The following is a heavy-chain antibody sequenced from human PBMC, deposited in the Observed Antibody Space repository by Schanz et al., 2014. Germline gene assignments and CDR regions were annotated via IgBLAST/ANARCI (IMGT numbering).Heavy chain of an antibody. CDR2: INPNTGGT. Sequence: QVLLVQSGAEVKQPGASVKVSCKASGYTFTAYFIHWVRQAPGQGLEWMGRINPNTGGTNFAQKFQGRVTMTRDTSITTAYMDLSGLTSDDTAVYYCAREKGHGYSGLSWGQGTVLAVSS. D-gene: IGHD5-12*01. CDR1: GYTFTAYF. V-gene: IGHV1-2*06. J-gene: IGHJ5*02. CDR3: AREKGHGYSGLS.